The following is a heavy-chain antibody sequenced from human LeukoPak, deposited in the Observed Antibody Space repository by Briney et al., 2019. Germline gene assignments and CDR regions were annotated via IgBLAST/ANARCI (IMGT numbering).Heavy chain of an antibody. CDR3: TTDTTPNASGFHYYYGMDV. V-gene: IGHV3-15*01. CDR2: IKSKTDGGTT. D-gene: IGHD1-26*01. CDR1: GFTFSNAW. J-gene: IGHJ6*02. Sequence: GGSLRLSCAASGFTFSNAWMSWVRQAPGKGLEWVGRIKSKTDGGTTDYAAPVKGRFTISRDDSKSTLYLQMNSLKTEDTAVYYCTTDTTPNASGFHYYYGMDVWGQGTTVTVSS.